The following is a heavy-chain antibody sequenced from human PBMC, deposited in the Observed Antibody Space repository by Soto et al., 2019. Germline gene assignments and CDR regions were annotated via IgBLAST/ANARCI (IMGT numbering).Heavy chain of an antibody. CDR3: ASSVGSGSYEHHFDI. V-gene: IGHV1-2*04. J-gene: IGHJ3*02. CDR2: INPNSGGT. D-gene: IGHD3-10*01. Sequence: QVQLVQSGAEVKKPGASVKVSCKASGYTFTGYYMHWVRQAPGQGLEWMGWINPNSGGTNYAQKFQGWVTMTRDTSISTAYMELSRLRSDDTAVYYCASSVGSGSYEHHFDIWGQGTMVTVSS. CDR1: GYTFTGYY.